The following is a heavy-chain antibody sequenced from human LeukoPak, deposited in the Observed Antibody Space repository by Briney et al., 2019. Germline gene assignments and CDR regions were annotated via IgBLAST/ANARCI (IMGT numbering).Heavy chain of an antibody. CDR1: GYTFTSYG. Sequence: GASVKVSCKASGYTFTSYGISWVRQAPGQGLEWMGWISAYNGNTNYAQKLQGRVTMTTHTSTSTAYMELRSLRSDDTAVYYCARVPTLERPMYYFDYWGQGTLVTVSS. V-gene: IGHV1-18*04. D-gene: IGHD1-1*01. CDR2: ISAYNGNT. J-gene: IGHJ4*02. CDR3: ARVPTLERPMYYFDY.